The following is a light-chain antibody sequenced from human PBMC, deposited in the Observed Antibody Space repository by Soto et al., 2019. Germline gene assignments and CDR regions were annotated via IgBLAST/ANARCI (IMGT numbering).Light chain of an antibody. Sequence: GLTQYQATLSLSPGERATLSCRASQSVSRYLAWYQQKPGQAPRLLIYDASNRATGIPARFSGSGSGTDFTLTISSLEPEDFAVYYCQQRSNWPPIPFGQGTLLAI. V-gene: IGKV3-11*01. CDR2: DAS. CDR3: QQRSNWPPIP. J-gene: IGKJ5*01. CDR1: QSVSRY.